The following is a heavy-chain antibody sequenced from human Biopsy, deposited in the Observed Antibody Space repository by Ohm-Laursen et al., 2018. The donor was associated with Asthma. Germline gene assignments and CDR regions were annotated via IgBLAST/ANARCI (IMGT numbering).Heavy chain of an antibody. V-gene: IGHV4-39*01. J-gene: IGHJ3*01. CDR2: IYYTGTT. CDR1: GGSISSSSYY. D-gene: IGHD6-13*01. CDR3: ARQKLAAAEGPFDL. Sequence: PGTLSLTCAVSGGSISSSSYYWGWIRQPPGKGLAWIGHIYYTGTTNYSPSLKSRATISVDRSKNQFSLKLASVTAADTAVYYCARQKLAAAEGPFDLWGQGTMVTVS.